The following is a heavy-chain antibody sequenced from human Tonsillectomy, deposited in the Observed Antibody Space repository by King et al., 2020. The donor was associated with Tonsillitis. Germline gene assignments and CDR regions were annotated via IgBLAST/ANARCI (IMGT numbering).Heavy chain of an antibody. Sequence: VQLQESGPGLVKPSETLSLTCTVSGGSIVSYYWSWIRQPPGKGVEWIGYIYYSGSTNYNPSLKSRVTISLDTSKTQFSLRLSSVTAADTAVYYCARKPTGDYYYGMDVWGQGTTVTVSS. J-gene: IGHJ6*02. CDR3: ARKPTGDYYYGMDV. CDR2: IYYSGST. D-gene: IGHD7-27*01. V-gene: IGHV4-59*08. CDR1: GGSIVSYY.